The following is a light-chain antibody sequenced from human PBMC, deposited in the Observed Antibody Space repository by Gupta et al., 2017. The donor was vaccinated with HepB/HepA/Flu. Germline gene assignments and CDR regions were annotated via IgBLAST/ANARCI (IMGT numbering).Light chain of an antibody. J-gene: IGKJ1*01. CDR3: KQSYSPPQT. V-gene: IGKV1-39*01. CDR2: SAS. Sequence: DTQMTQYPSSLSASVGDRVTLTCRVSQSVSTYLNWYQQKPGKAPKLLIYSASSLQSGVPSRFSGSGSGTDFTLNIISLQAEDFATYYCKQSYSPPQTFGQGTKVEI. CDR1: QSVSTY.